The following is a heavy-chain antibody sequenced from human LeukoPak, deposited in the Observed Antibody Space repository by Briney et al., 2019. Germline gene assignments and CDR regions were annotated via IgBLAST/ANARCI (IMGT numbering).Heavy chain of an antibody. J-gene: IGHJ4*02. D-gene: IGHD2-15*01. Sequence: PGGSLRLSCAASGFTFSSNWMYWSRQAPGKGLVWVSRIKSDGSSTNYADSVKGRFTISRDNAKNTLYLQMNSLRAEDTAVYYCAKEEGYCSCPDYWGQGTLVTVSS. CDR2: IKSDGSST. CDR3: AKEEGYCSCPDY. CDR1: GFTFSSNW. V-gene: IGHV3-74*01.